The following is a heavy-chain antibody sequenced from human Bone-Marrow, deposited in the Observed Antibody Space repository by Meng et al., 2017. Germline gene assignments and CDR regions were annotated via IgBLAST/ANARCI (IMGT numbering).Heavy chain of an antibody. J-gene: IGHJ4*02. CDR1: GYTPTSYA. V-gene: IGHV7-4-1*02. D-gene: IGHD2-2*01. CDR2: IDTKTGSP. Sequence: QVALVQSVFELGQPGASGKVSGKASGYTPTSYAINWLRQAPGQGLEWMGWIDTKTGSPRYAQGFKGRLVFSSDTSVSTAYLEISGLKADDTAVYYCTRDGYSDCSRTSCFDYWGQGTLVTVSS. CDR3: TRDGYSDCSRTSCFDY.